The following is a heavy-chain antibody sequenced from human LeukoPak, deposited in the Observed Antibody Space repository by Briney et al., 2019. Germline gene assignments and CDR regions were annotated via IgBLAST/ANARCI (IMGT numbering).Heavy chain of an antibody. CDR3: ARHRLDHDYYYYMDV. J-gene: IGHJ6*03. CDR1: GYSSSSGYY. D-gene: IGHD1-14*01. CDR2: IYQTGSI. V-gene: IGHV4-38-2*01. Sequence: SETLSLTCAVSGYSSSSGYYWGGIRQPPGKGLEWIGSIYQTGSIHYNPSLKSRVTISIDTSKNQFSLKLSSVTAADTAVYFCARHRLDHDYYYYMDVWSKGTTVTVSS.